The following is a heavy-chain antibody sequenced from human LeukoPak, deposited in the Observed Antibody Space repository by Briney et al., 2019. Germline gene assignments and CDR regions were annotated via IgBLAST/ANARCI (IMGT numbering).Heavy chain of an antibody. D-gene: IGHD6-19*01. Sequence: ASVKVSCKASGYTFTKYYIHWVRQAPGQGHKWMGVINPSGGSTSYAQKFQGRVTMTRDTSTSTVYMELSSLRSEDTAVYYCARSGSSGWYHLDLWGRGTLVTVSS. CDR2: INPSGGST. V-gene: IGHV1-46*01. J-gene: IGHJ2*01. CDR1: GYTFTKYY. CDR3: ARSGSSGWYHLDL.